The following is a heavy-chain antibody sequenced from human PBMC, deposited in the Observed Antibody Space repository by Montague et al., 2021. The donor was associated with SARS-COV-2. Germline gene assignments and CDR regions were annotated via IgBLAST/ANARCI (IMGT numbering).Heavy chain of an antibody. Sequence: SETLSLTCTVSGGSVRSSNDCWGWIRQPPGKGLEWFANFYYSGNTYYNPSLKSRVTISVDTSNNQFSLKVISVTAADTAVYYCARGPKMYGELADDWGQGTTVTVSS. V-gene: IGHV4-39*01. CDR1: GGSVRSSNDC. CDR3: ARGPKMYGELADD. D-gene: IGHD4-17*01. J-gene: IGHJ4*02. CDR2: FYYSGNT.